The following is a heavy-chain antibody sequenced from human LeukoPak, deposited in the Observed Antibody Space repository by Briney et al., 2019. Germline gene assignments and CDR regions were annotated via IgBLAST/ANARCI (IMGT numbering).Heavy chain of an antibody. CDR2: ISSTSSFI. J-gene: IGHJ4*02. Sequence: GGSLRLSCAASGFTFSSYSMNWVRQGPGKGLEWVSAISSTSSFIFYADSVKGRFTISRDNAKNSLYLQMNSLRAEDTAVYYCARQDDRQWLAYYFDYWGQGTLVTVSS. V-gene: IGHV3-21*01. CDR1: GFTFSSYS. D-gene: IGHD6-19*01. CDR3: ARQDDRQWLAYYFDY.